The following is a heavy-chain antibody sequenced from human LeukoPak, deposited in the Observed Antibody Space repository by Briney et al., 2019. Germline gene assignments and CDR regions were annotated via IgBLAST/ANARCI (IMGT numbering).Heavy chain of an antibody. CDR2: ISGSGRT. Sequence: GGSLRLSCTASGFTFSSYAMSWVRQAPVKGLEWVSAISGSGRTYYADSVKGRFAISRDISKNTLYLQMDSLRAEDTAVYYCAKLPTSTTGGQFDYWGQGTLVTVSS. D-gene: IGHD5/OR15-5a*01. CDR3: AKLPTSTTGGQFDY. V-gene: IGHV3-23*01. J-gene: IGHJ4*02. CDR1: GFTFSSYA.